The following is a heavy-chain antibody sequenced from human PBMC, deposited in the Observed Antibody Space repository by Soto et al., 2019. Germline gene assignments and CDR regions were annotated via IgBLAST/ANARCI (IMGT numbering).Heavy chain of an antibody. CDR1: GGSFSGYY. CDR2: INHSGST. V-gene: IGHV4-34*01. J-gene: IGHJ3*02. CDR3: ARPKLVGATTGAFDI. Sequence: SETLSLTCAVYGGSFSGYYWSWIRQPPGKGLEWIGEINHSGSTNYNPSLKSRVTISVDTSKNQFSLKLSSVTAADTAVYYCARPKLVGATTGAFDIWGQGTMVTVSS. D-gene: IGHD1-26*01.